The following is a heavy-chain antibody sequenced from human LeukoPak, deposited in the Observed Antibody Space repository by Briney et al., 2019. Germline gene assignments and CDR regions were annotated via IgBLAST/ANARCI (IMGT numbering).Heavy chain of an antibody. CDR3: ARRSTSCLDY. CDR1: GGSFSDYY. D-gene: IGHD2-2*01. V-gene: IGHV4-34*01. CDR2: INHRGIT. J-gene: IGHJ4*02. Sequence: SETLSLTCVVYGGSFSDYYWSWIRQPPGKGLEWIGEINHRGITNYNPSLTSRVTISVDTSKNQFSLNLTSLTATDTAVYYCARRSTSCLDYWGQGTLVTVSS.